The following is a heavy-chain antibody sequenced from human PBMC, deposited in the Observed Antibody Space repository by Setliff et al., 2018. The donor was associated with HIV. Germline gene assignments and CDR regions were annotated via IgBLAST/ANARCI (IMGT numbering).Heavy chain of an antibody. CDR3: ARDYPHIIRGYSYFDY. CDR2: IYYSGST. Sequence: SETLSLTCTVSGGSISSHYWSWIRQPPGKGLEWIGSIYYSGSTNYNPSLKSRVTISVDTSKNQFSLKLSSVTAADTAVYYCARDYPHIIRGYSYFDYWGQGTLVTVSS. CDR1: GGSISSHY. J-gene: IGHJ4*02. V-gene: IGHV4-59*11. D-gene: IGHD5-18*01.